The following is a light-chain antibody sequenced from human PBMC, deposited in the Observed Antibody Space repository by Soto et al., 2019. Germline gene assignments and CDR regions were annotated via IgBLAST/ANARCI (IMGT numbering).Light chain of an antibody. CDR3: QQYKNWPRT. CDR1: QSVSSN. V-gene: IGKV3-15*01. Sequence: EIVMTQSPATLSVSPGERATLSCRASQSVSSNLVWYQQKPGQPPRLLTYNASTRATGIPARFSGSGSGTEFTLTISSLQSEDFAVYYCQQYKNWPRTFGQGTKVEIK. J-gene: IGKJ1*01. CDR2: NAS.